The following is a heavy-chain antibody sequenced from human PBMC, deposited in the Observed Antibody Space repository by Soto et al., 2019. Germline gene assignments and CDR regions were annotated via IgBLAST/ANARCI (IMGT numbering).Heavy chain of an antibody. CDR2: IYYSGST. Sequence: SETLSLTCTVSGVSISRGCYYWSWIRQHPGKGLEWIGYIYYSGSTYYNPSLKSRVTISVDTSKNQFSLKLSSVTAADTAVYYCARIYVAVPAAMIDYWGQGTLVTVS. CDR1: GVSISRGCYY. D-gene: IGHD2-2*01. J-gene: IGHJ4*02. CDR3: ARIYVAVPAAMIDY. V-gene: IGHV4-31*03.